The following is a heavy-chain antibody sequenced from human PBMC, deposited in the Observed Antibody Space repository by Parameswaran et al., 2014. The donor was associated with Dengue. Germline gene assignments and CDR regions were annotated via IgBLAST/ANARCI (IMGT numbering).Heavy chain of an antibody. V-gene: IGHV3-23*01. J-gene: IGHJ6*02. D-gene: IGHD4-17*01. Sequence: WIRQPPGKGLEWVSHISRTGESTYYADSVKGRFTISRDNSKNTLFLQMYSLRAEDTAIYYCAHYTAHGDYPYYYYAMDVWGQGTTVTVSS. CDR3: AHYTAHGDYPYYYYAMDV. CDR2: ISRTGEST.